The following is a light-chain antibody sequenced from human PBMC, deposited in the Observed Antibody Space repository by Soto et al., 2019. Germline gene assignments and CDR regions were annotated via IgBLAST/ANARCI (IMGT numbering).Light chain of an antibody. CDR3: AAWDDSLNGWV. J-gene: IGLJ3*02. CDR2: EGS. Sequence: QSALTQPASVSGSPGQSITISCTGTSSDVGSYNLVSWYQEHRGKVPKLMIYEGSKRPSGVPDRFSGSKSGTSASLAISGLQSEDEADYYFAAWDDSLNGWVFGGGTKLTVL. CDR1: SSDVGSYNL. V-gene: IGLV2-14*02.